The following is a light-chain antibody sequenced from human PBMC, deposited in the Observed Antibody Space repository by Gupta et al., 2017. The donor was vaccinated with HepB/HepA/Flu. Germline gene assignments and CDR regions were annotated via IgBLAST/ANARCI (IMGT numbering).Light chain of an antibody. Sequence: QSALTQPPSASGSPGQRVTIPCSGSSSNIGNITVNWYQQLPGTAPKLLIYRNKNRPSGIPDRFSGSESGNSASLAISGLQSDDEADYYCATWDASLTGVVFGGGTKLTVL. CDR1: SSNIGNIT. J-gene: IGLJ2*01. CDR2: RNK. V-gene: IGLV1-44*01. CDR3: ATWDASLTGVV.